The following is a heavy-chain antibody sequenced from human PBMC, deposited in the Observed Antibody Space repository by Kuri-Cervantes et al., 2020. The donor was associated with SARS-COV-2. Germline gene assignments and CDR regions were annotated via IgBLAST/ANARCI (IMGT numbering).Heavy chain of an antibody. J-gene: IGHJ6*03. CDR2: IKQDGSEK. CDR3: ARDGAARRLYMDV. CDR1: GFTFSSYW. Sequence: GGSLRLSCAASGFTFSSYWMSWVRQAPGRGLEGVANIKQDGSEKWYVDSVKGRFTISRDNAKNSLYLQMNSLRAEDTAVYYCARDGAARRLYMDVWGKGTTVTVSS. D-gene: IGHD6-6*01. V-gene: IGHV3-7*01.